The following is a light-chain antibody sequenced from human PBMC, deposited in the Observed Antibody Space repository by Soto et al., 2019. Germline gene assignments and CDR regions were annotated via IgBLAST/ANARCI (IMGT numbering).Light chain of an antibody. CDR2: LEGSGSY. CDR1: SGHSSYI. CDR3: ETWDSNAWV. J-gene: IGLJ3*02. V-gene: IGLV4-60*02. Sequence: QSVLTQSSYASASLGSSVKLTCTLSSGHSSYIIAWHQQQTGKAPRYLMKLEGSGSYNKGSGVPDRFSGSSSGADRYLTISNLQFEDEADYYCETWDSNAWVFGGGTKVTVL.